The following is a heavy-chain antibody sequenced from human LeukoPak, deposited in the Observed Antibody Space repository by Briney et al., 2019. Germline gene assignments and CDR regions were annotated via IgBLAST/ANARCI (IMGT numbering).Heavy chain of an antibody. CDR2: ISLAGQT. V-gene: IGHV4/OR15-8*02. J-gene: IGHJ4*02. Sequence: SETLSLTCGVSGGSISGTNWWSWVRQPPGQGLEWIGEISLAGQTNYNPSLNGRVTMSLDKTSNQLSLHLTSVTAADTATYFCSRESGPFCPFGYWGQGTLVIVSS. D-gene: IGHD1-26*01. CDR1: GGSISGTNW. CDR3: SRESGPFCPFGY.